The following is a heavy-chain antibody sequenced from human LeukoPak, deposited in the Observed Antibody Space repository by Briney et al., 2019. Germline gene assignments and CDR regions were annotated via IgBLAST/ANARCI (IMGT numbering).Heavy chain of an antibody. Sequence: GGSLRLSCAASGFTFSIYWMHWVRQAPGKGLVWVSRINSDGSSTTYADSVKGRFTISRDNAKNTLYLQMNSLRAEEKAVYYCARGAVTTVGAFDIWGQGTMVTVSS. CDR2: INSDGSST. D-gene: IGHD4-17*01. J-gene: IGHJ3*02. CDR1: GFTFSIYW. CDR3: ARGAVTTVGAFDI. V-gene: IGHV3-74*01.